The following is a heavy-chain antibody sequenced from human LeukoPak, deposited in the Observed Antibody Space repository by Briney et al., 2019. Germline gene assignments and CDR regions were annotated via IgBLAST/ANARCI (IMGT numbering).Heavy chain of an antibody. Sequence: GRSLRLSCAASGFTFSSYAMHWIRQAPGKGLEWVAVISYDGSNKYYADSVKGRFTISRDNSKNTLYLQMNSLRAEDTAVYYCARDLDYWGQGTLVTVSS. V-gene: IGHV3-30*04. CDR2: ISYDGSNK. CDR3: ARDLDY. CDR1: GFTFSSYA. J-gene: IGHJ4*02.